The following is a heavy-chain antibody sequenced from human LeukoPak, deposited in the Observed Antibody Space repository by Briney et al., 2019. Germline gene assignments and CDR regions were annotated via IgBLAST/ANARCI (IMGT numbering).Heavy chain of an antibody. CDR2: IYTSGST. CDR3: ARQYFLVLSLYYFDY. D-gene: IGHD2/OR15-2a*01. J-gene: IGHJ4*02. Sequence: SQTLSLTCTVSGGSISSGSYYWSWIRQPAGKGLEWIGRIYTSGSTHYNPSLESRVTISVDTSKNQVSLKLSSVTAADTAVYYCARQYFLVLSLYYFDYWGQGSLVTVSS. CDR1: GGSISSGSYY. V-gene: IGHV4-61*02.